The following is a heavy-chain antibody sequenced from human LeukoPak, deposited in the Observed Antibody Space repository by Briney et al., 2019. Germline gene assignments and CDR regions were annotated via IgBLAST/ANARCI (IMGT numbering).Heavy chain of an antibody. J-gene: IGHJ4*02. CDR1: GGSISSYY. Sequence: SETLSLTCTVSGGSISSYYWSWIRQPAGKGLEWIGRIYTSGSTNYNPSLKSRVTMSVDTSKNQFSLKLSSVTAADTAVYYCAREGYDILTGNLDYWGQGTLVTVSS. D-gene: IGHD3-9*01. CDR3: AREGYDILTGNLDY. CDR2: IYTSGST. V-gene: IGHV4-4*07.